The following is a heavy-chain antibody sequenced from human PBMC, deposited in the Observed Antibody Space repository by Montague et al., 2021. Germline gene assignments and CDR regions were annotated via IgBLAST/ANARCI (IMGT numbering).Heavy chain of an antibody. Sequence: SLRLSCAASGFTFSYYSMLWVRQAPGQGLQWVSSIDSSSSYLFSLYSLKVRFTISRDNAKNSLSLQLNSLRADDTGVYYCARYEVASSRSSIDYWGRGTLVTVSS. CDR2: IDSSSSYL. D-gene: IGHD6-6*01. CDR3: ARYEVASSRSSIDY. CDR1: GFTFSYYS. J-gene: IGHJ4*02. V-gene: IGHV3-21*01.